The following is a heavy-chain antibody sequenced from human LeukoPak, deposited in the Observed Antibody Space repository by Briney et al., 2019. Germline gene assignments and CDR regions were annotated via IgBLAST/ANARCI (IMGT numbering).Heavy chain of an antibody. CDR2: INPNSGGT. CDR1: GYTFNGYY. CDR3: AREGSSSDPGGDYFDY. Sequence: GASVKVSCKASGYTFNGYYIHWVRQAPGQGLEWMGRINPNSGGTNFAQKFQGRVTMTRDTSINTAYMEVSRLRSDDTAVYYCAREGSSSDPGGDYFDYWGQGTLVTVSS. D-gene: IGHD2-2*01. V-gene: IGHV1-2*06. J-gene: IGHJ4*02.